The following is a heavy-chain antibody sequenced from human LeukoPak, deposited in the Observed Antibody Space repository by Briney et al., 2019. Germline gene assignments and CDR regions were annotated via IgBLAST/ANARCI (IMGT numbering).Heavy chain of an antibody. Sequence: SVKVSCKASGATFTSYAISCGRQARGQALEWMGGIIPIFGTANYAQKFQGRVTITADKSTSTAYMELSSLRSEDTAVYYCARDRDDFWSGTYYFDYWGQGTLVTVSS. V-gene: IGHV1-69*06. D-gene: IGHD3-3*01. CDR2: IIPIFGTA. CDR1: GATFTSYA. CDR3: ARDRDDFWSGTYYFDY. J-gene: IGHJ4*02.